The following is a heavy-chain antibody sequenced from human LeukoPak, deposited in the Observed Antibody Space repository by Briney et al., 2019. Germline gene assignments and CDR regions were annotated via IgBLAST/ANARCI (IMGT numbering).Heavy chain of an antibody. D-gene: IGHD1-7*01. V-gene: IGHV1-58*02. CDR1: GFTFTSSA. Sequence: GTSVKVSCKASGFTFTSSAMQWVRQARGQRLEWIGWIVVCSGNTNYAQKFQERVTITRDMSTSTAYMELSSLRSEDTAVYYCAATKIQGITGTKVYYYYYMDVWGKGTTVTVSS. CDR3: AATKIQGITGTKVYYYYYMDV. J-gene: IGHJ6*03. CDR2: IVVCSGNT.